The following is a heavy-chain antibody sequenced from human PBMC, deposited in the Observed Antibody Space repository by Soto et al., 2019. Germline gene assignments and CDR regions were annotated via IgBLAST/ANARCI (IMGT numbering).Heavy chain of an antibody. V-gene: IGHV3-33*06. CDR2: IWYDGSNK. J-gene: IGHJ6*02. CDR1: GFTFSSYG. Sequence: QVQLVESGGGVVQPGRSLRLSCAASGFTFSSYGMHWVRQAPGKGLEWVAVIWYDGSNKYYADSVKGRFTISRDNSKNTLYMQMNSPRAEDTAVYYCAKCRGSYDRHYGMDVWGQGTTVTVSS. D-gene: IGHD1-26*01. CDR3: AKCRGSYDRHYGMDV.